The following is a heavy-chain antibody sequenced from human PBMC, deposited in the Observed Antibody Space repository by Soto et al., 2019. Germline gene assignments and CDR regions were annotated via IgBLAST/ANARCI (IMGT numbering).Heavy chain of an antibody. D-gene: IGHD5-12*01. CDR2: IYYSGST. J-gene: IGHJ4*02. Sequence: PSETLSLTCTVSGGSLSTYYWTWIRQPPGKGLEWIGYIYYSGSTNYNPSLKSRVTISIDTSKNQFSLNLSSVTAADTAVYYCARDSKRGYSGYDKLDYWGQGTLVTVSS. CDR1: GGSLSTYY. CDR3: ARDSKRGYSGYDKLDY. V-gene: IGHV4-59*01.